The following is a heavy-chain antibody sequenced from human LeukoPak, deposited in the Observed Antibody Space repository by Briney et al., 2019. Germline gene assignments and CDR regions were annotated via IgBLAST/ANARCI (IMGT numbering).Heavy chain of an antibody. CDR1: GYTFTGNH. V-gene: IGHV1-2*02. CDR2: INPNSGGT. Sequence: ASVTVSCKASGYTFTGNHMHWVRQAPGQGLEWMGWINPNSGGTNYAQKFQGRVIMTRDTSISTAYMELSRLGSDDTAVYYCARGGSTDSIHSCGGSCYFLDYWGQGTLVTVSS. D-gene: IGHD2-15*01. J-gene: IGHJ4*02. CDR3: ARGGSTDSIHSCGGSCYFLDY.